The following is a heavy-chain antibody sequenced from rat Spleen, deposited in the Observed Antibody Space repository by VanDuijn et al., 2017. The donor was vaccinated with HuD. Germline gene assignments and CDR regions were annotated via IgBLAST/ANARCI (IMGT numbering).Heavy chain of an antibody. J-gene: IGHJ2*01. Sequence: EVQLQESGPGLVKPSQSLSLTCSVTFYSITSSYRWSWVRKFPGNKLEWMGYIDSAGSTNNNPSLKSRISITRDTTKNQFFLQLNSVTTEDTATYYCAGGGYWGQGVMVTVSS. V-gene: IGHV3-3*01. CDR2: IDSAGST. CDR1: FYSITSSYR. CDR3: AGGGY.